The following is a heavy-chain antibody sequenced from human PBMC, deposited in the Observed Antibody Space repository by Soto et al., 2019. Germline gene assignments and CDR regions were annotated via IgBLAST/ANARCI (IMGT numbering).Heavy chain of an antibody. CDR2: IIPIFGTA. CDR3: ARADYYDRSRCPYYCMDV. J-gene: IGHJ6*02. D-gene: IGHD3-22*01. V-gene: IGHV1-69*13. CDR1: GGTFSSYA. Sequence: GAPVKVSCKASGGTFSSYAISWVRQAPGQGLEWMGGIIPIFGTANYAQKFQGRVTITADESTSTAYMELSSLRSEDTAVYYCARADYYDRSRCPYYCMDVWCQGTTLTV.